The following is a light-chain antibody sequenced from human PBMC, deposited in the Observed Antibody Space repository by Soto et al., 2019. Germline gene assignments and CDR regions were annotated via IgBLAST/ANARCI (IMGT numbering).Light chain of an antibody. Sequence: DIVVTQSPATLSASPGERVTLSCRASQFVSSRLAWYQRRPGQVPRLLIYDTSTRAPGISARFSGSGSGTEFTLTISSLQSEDSAVYYCHQYNSWPRGTFGPGTKVEIK. CDR1: QFVSSR. V-gene: IGKV3-15*01. CDR2: DTS. CDR3: HQYNSWPRGT. J-gene: IGKJ3*01.